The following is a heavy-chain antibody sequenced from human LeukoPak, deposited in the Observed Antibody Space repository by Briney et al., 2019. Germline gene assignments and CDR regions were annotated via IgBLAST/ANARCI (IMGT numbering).Heavy chain of an antibody. CDR2: MNPNSGNT. J-gene: IGHJ6*03. V-gene: IGHV1-8*03. CDR1: GYTFTGYY. CDR3: ARGPSLLNYYYYYYMDV. Sequence: ASVKVSCKASGYTFTGYYMHWVRQAPGQGLEWMGWMNPNSGNTGYAQKFQGRVTITRNTSISTAYMELSSLRSEDTAVYYCARGPSLLNYYYYYYMDVWGKGTTVTISS.